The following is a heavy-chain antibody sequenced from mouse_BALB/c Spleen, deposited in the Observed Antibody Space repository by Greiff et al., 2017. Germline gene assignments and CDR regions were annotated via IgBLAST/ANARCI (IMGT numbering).Heavy chain of an antibody. CDR3: AREGYRYLYYAMDY. Sequence: VKLMESGAELAKPGASVKMSCKASGYTFTSYWMHWVKQRPGQGLEWIGYINPSTGYTEYNQKFKDKATLTADKSSSTAYMQLSSLTSEDSAVYYCAREGYRYLYYAMDYWGQGTSVTVSS. D-gene: IGHD2-14*01. CDR2: INPSTGYT. CDR1: GYTFTSYW. J-gene: IGHJ4*01. V-gene: IGHV1-7*01.